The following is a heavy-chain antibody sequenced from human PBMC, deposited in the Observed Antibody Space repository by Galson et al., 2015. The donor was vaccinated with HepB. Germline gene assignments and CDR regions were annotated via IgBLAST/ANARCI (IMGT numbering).Heavy chain of an antibody. V-gene: IGHV1-8*01. J-gene: IGHJ5*02. CDR2: MNPNSGNT. CDR1: GYTFTSYD. D-gene: IGHD4-17*01. Sequence: SVKVSCKASGYTFTSYDINWVRQATGQGLEWMGWMNPNSGNTGYAQKFQGRVTMTRNTSISTAYMELSSLRSEDTAVYYCARGIMTTVTTYLGWFDPWGQGTLVTVSS. CDR3: ARGIMTTVTTYLGWFDP.